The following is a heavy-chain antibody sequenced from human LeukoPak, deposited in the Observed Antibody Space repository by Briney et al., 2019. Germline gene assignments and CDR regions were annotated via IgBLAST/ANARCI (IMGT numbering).Heavy chain of an antibody. D-gene: IGHD3-22*01. CDR1: GFTFDDYA. CDR3: AKDASRYDSSGYIDY. Sequence: PGRSLRLSCAASGFTFDDYAMLWVRQAPGKGPEWVSSINWNSNNIGYADSVKGRFTISRDNAKNSLYLQMNSLRPEDTALYYCAKDASRYDSSGYIDYWGQGTLVTVSS. V-gene: IGHV3-9*01. CDR2: INWNSNNI. J-gene: IGHJ4*02.